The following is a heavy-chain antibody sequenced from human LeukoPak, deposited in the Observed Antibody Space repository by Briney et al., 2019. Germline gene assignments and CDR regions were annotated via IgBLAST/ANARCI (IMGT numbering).Heavy chain of an antibody. CDR1: GGSISSSSYY. D-gene: IGHD3-22*01. J-gene: IGHJ4*02. V-gene: IGHV4-39*02. Sequence: PSETLSLTCTVSGGSISSSSYYLGWIRQPPGKGLEWIGSIYYSGSTYYNPSLKSRVTISVDTSKNQFSLKLSSVTAADTAVYYCARDYDSSGYYYGLDYWGQGTLVTVSS. CDR2: IYYSGST. CDR3: ARDYDSSGYYYGLDY.